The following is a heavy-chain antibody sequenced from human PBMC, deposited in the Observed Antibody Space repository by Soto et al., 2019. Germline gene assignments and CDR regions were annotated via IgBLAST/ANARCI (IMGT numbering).Heavy chain of an antibody. CDR3: VRDGSVVISAAIGGGYGMDV. V-gene: IGHV3-11*06. CDR1: GFTFSDYY. CDR2: ISGSGTYT. D-gene: IGHD2-2*01. Sequence: HVQLVESGGDLVKPGGSLRLSCAVSGFTFSDYYMSWIRQAPGKGLEWVAYISGSGTYTNYADSVKGRFTISRDNAKKSLYLQMNGLRDEDTAVYYCVRDGSVVISAAIGGGYGMDVWGQGTTVTVSS. J-gene: IGHJ6*02.